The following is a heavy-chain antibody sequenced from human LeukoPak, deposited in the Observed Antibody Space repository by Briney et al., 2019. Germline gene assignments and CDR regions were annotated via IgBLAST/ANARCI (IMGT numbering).Heavy chain of an antibody. Sequence: GGSLRLSCAASGFTFSSYAMSWARQAPGKGLEWVSAISGSGGSTYYADSVKGRFTISRDNSKNTLYLQMNSLRAEDTAVYYCAIPPFSMVRGAPEGMDVWGQGTTVTVSS. D-gene: IGHD3-10*01. CDR3: AIPPFSMVRGAPEGMDV. CDR2: ISGSGGST. CDR1: GFTFSSYA. V-gene: IGHV3-23*01. J-gene: IGHJ6*02.